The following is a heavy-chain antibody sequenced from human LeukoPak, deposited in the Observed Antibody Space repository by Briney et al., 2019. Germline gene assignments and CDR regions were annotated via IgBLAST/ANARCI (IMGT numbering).Heavy chain of an antibody. V-gene: IGHV1-69*04. D-gene: IGHD1-1*01. CDR1: GGTFSSYA. CDR2: IIPILGIA. Sequence: GASVKVSCKASGGTFSSYAISWVRQAPGQGLEWMGRIIPILGIANYAQKFQGRVTITADKSTSTAYMELSSLRSEDTAVYYCASAHSGFTRSYYYYGMDVWGQGTTVTVSS. J-gene: IGHJ6*02. CDR3: ASAHSGFTRSYYYYGMDV.